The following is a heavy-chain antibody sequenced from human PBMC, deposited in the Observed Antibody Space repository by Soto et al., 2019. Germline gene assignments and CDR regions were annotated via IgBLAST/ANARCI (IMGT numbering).Heavy chain of an antibody. CDR1: GFTVSNLY. Sequence: EVQLVESGGGLVQPGGSLRLCCAACGFTVSNLYMTWVRQAPGKGLQWVAVISSGGSTYYADSVKGRFTISRDNSKNTLYLEMNSLRAEDTAVYYCARDTLGGAYDSLHRGQGTLVTVSS. D-gene: IGHD3-3*01. CDR2: ISSGGST. CDR3: ARDTLGGAYDSLH. V-gene: IGHV3-66*01. J-gene: IGHJ4*02.